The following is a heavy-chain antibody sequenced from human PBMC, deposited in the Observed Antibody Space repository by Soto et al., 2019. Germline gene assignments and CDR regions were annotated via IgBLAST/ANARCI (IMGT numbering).Heavy chain of an antibody. D-gene: IGHD2-21*01. J-gene: IGHJ4*02. CDR3: ACPNPQRGSGFLFAY. Sequence: QVQLVQSGAEVKKPGSSVKVSCKASGGTFSSYTISWVRQAPGQGLEWMGRIIPILGIANYAQKFQGRVTITADKSTSTAYMALSGLRSEDTAVYYCACPNPQRGSGFLFAYWGQGTLVTVSS. CDR2: IIPILGIA. CDR1: GGTFSSYT. V-gene: IGHV1-69*02.